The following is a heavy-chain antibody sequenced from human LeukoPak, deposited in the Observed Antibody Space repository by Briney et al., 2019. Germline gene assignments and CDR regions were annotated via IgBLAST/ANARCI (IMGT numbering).Heavy chain of an antibody. CDR2: INHSGST. D-gene: IGHD3-10*01. V-gene: IGHV4-34*01. CDR3: ARAPFTMVRGVITGDWFDP. CDR1: GWSFSGYY. J-gene: IGHJ5*02. Sequence: SETLSLTCAVYGWSFSGYYWSWIRQPPGKGLEWIGEINHSGSTNYNTSLKSQVTISVDTSKNQSSLKLSSVTATDTAVYYCARAPFTMVRGVITGDWFDPWGQGTLVTVSS.